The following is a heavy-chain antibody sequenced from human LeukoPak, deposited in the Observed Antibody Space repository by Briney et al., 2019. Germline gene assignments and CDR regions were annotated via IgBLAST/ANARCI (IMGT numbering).Heavy chain of an antibody. CDR1: GYTFTSYD. J-gene: IGHJ4*02. D-gene: IGHD1-26*01. CDR3: ARDSAGSYMDYFDY. Sequence: ASVKVSCKASGYTFTSYDINWVRQAPGQGLEWMGWISAYNGNTNYAQKLQGRVTMTTDTSTSTAYMELRSLRSDDTAVYYCARDSAGSYMDYFDYWGQGTLVTVSS. CDR2: ISAYNGNT. V-gene: IGHV1-18*01.